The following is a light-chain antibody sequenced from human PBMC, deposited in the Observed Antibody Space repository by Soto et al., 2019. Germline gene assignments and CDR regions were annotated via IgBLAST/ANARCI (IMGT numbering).Light chain of an antibody. CDR1: SSDVGGYNY. Sequence: ALTQPPSASGSPGQSVTISCTGTSSDVGGYNYVSWYQQHPGKAPKLMIYEVSKRPSGVPDRFSGSKSGNTASLTVSGLQAEDEADYYCNSYAGSNVYVFGTGTKVTVL. CDR2: EVS. CDR3: NSYAGSNVYV. J-gene: IGLJ1*01. V-gene: IGLV2-8*01.